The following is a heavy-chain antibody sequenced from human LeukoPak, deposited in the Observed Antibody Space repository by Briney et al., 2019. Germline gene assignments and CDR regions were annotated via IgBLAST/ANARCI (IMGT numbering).Heavy chain of an antibody. Sequence: HTGGSLRLSCAASGFTFSTYAMSWVRQAPGKGLEWVSAISGSGGSTYYVDSVKGRFTISRDNSKNTLYLQMNSLRAEDTSIYFRAKALEQETGIALDSWGQGTLVTVSS. CDR3: AKALEQETGIALDS. D-gene: IGHD6-13*01. J-gene: IGHJ4*02. CDR1: GFTFSTYA. CDR2: ISGSGGST. V-gene: IGHV3-23*01.